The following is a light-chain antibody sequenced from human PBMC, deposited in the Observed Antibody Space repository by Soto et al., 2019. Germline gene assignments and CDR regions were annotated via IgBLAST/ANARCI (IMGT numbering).Light chain of an antibody. J-gene: IGLJ1*01. CDR3: CSHARISPDV. CDR1: SSDVGSYDL. Sequence: QSALTQPASVSGSPGQSITISCTGTSSDVGSYDLVSWYQQHPGKAPKLMIYEVNKRPSGLSNRFSGSKSGNTASLTISGLQAEDEADYYCCSHARISPDVFGTGTKLTVL. V-gene: IGLV2-23*02. CDR2: EVN.